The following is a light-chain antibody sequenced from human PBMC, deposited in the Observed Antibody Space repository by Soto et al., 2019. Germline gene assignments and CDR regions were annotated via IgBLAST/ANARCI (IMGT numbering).Light chain of an antibody. CDR3: QQYNIYPLT. J-gene: IGKJ4*01. V-gene: IGKV3D-7*01. CDR1: QSVSSSY. CDR2: GAS. Sequence: EIVLTQSPGTLSLSPGERATLSCRARQSVSSSYLAWYQQKPGKAPKSLIYGASTLQTGVPSRFSGSGSGTDFTLTISSLQPEDFATYYCQQYNIYPLTFGGGTKVDIK.